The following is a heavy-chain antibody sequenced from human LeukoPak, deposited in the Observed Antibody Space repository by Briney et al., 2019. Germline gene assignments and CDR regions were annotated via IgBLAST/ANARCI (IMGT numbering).Heavy chain of an antibody. Sequence: GGSLRLSCAASGFTFNKYWINWVRQAPGKGLEWVANIKQDGSEKNCVDSVKGRFTISRDNAKNTLYLQMNSLRAEDTAVYYCARGSVDIVAIDYWGQGTLVTVSS. CDR2: IKQDGSEK. D-gene: IGHD5-12*01. CDR3: ARGSVDIVAIDY. J-gene: IGHJ4*02. V-gene: IGHV3-7*01. CDR1: GFTFNKYW.